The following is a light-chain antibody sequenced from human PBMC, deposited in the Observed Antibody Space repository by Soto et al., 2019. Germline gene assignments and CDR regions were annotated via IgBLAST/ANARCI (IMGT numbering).Light chain of an antibody. J-gene: IGKJ4*01. CDR3: QQSYSNPLT. Sequence: DIQMTQSPSSLSASVGDRVTITCRASQSISSYLIWYQHKPGEAPKLLIYGASSLYSGVPSRFSGSGSVTEFTLTINSLQPEDFATYYCQQSYSNPLTFGGGTKVEIK. CDR1: QSISSY. CDR2: GAS. V-gene: IGKV1-39*01.